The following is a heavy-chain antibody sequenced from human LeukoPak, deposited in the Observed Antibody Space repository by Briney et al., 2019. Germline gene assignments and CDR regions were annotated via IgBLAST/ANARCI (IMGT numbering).Heavy chain of an antibody. J-gene: IGHJ4*02. CDR1: GFTFSDYY. CDR3: ARGTTVVPAAIADY. V-gene: IGHV3-11*01. CDR2: ISSSGNTI. Sequence: PGGSLRLSCAASGFTFSDYYMSWIRQAPGKGLEWVSYISSSGNTIYYADSVKGRFTISRDNAKNSLYLQMNSLRAEDTAVYYCARGTTVVPAAIADYWGQGTLVTVSS. D-gene: IGHD2-2*01.